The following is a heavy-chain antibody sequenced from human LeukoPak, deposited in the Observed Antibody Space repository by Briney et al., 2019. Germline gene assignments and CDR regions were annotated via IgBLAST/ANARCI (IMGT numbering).Heavy chain of an antibody. V-gene: IGHV3-48*03. J-gene: IGHJ4*02. CDR1: GFTFSTYE. CDR2: ISSSGSTL. D-gene: IGHD5-12*01. Sequence: GGSLRLSCEASGFTFSTYEMNWVRQAPGKGLEWVSYISSSGSTLYYADSVKGRFTISRDNAKSSLYLQMNSLRAEDTAVYFCAKTQGYSGYDSEFVKWGQGTLVSVSS. CDR3: AKTQGYSGYDSEFVK.